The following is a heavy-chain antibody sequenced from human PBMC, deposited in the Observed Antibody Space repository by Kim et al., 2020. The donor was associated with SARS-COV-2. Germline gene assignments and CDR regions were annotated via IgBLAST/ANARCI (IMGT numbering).Heavy chain of an antibody. CDR3: ARDHHYYFDY. CDR2: KT. Sequence: KTNYERKLQDRVTMTTDTSTSTAYMELRSLRSDDTAVYYCARDHHYYFDYWGQGTLVTVSS. J-gene: IGHJ4*02. V-gene: IGHV1-18*01.